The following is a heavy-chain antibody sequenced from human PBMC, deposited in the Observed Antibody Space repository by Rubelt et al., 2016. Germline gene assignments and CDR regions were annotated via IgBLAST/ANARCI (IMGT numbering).Heavy chain of an antibody. J-gene: IGHJ4*02. CDR1: GGSISSSY. CDR3: ARWKGGSSTIDY. D-gene: IGHD2-2*01. CDR2: IHYSGST. Sequence: QVQLQESGPGLVKPSETLSLTCTVSGGSISSSYWSWIRQPPGKGLEWIGYIHYSGSTDYNPSLTSPVTLSVATSKNQFSLKLSVVTAADTAVYYCARWKGGSSTIDYWGRGTLVTVSS. V-gene: IGHV4-59*08.